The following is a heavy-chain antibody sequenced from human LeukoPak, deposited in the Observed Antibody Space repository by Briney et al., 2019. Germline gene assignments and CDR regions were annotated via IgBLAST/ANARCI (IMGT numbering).Heavy chain of an antibody. CDR1: GGSISSYY. CDR2: IYYSGST. J-gene: IGHJ4*02. CDR3: ARRRGYSYGDFDY. D-gene: IGHD5-18*01. V-gene: IGHV4-59*12. Sequence: SETLSLTCTVSGGSISSYYWSWIRQPPGKGLEWIGYIYYSGSTNYNPSLKSRVTISVDTSKNQFSLKLSSVTAADTAVYYCARRRGYSYGDFDYWGQGTLVNVSS.